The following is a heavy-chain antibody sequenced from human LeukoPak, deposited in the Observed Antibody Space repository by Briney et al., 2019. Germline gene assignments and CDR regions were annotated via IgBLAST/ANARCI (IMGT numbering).Heavy chain of an antibody. CDR2: ISCSSSYI. CDR1: GFTFSRYS. V-gene: IGHV3-21*01. Sequence: GVSLRLSCAASGFTFSRYSMIWVRQAPGKGWEWVSSISCSSSYIYYADSVKGRLTISRDTAKNSLYLQMNSLRAEDTAVYYCARGQQQLVALLDYWGQGTLVTASS. J-gene: IGHJ4*02. CDR3: ARGQQQLVALLDY. D-gene: IGHD6-13*01.